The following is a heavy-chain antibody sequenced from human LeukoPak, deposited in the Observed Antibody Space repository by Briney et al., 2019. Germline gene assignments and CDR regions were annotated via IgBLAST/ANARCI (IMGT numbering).Heavy chain of an antibody. Sequence: PSETLSLTCTVSGGSISSSSYYWGWIRQPPGKGLEWIGEINHSGSTNYNPSLKSRVTISVDTSKNQFSLKLSSVTAADTAVYYCARGRVLYNWNYPYYMDVWGKGTTVTVSS. D-gene: IGHD1-7*01. CDR3: ARGRVLYNWNYPYYMDV. J-gene: IGHJ6*03. CDR1: GGSISSSSYY. CDR2: INHSGST. V-gene: IGHV4-39*07.